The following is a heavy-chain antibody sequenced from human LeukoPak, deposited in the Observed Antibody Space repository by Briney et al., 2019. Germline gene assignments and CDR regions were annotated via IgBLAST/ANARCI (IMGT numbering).Heavy chain of an antibody. J-gene: IGHJ4*02. Sequence: GESLRISCKGSGYSFTSYWISWVRQMPGKGLEWMGRIYYSDSYTNYSPSFQGHVTISADKSISTAYLQWSSLKASDTAMYYCATRGDIVVVPASEYYFDYWGQGTLVTVSS. D-gene: IGHD2-2*01. V-gene: IGHV5-10-1*01. CDR3: ATRGDIVVVPASEYYFDY. CDR1: GYSFTSYW. CDR2: IYYSDSYT.